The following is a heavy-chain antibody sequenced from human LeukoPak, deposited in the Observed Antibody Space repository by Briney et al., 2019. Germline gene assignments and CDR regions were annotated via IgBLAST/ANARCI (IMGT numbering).Heavy chain of an antibody. Sequence: SETLSLTCTVSGGSISSSSYYWGWIRQPPGKELEWIGSIYYSGSTYYNPSLKSRVTISVDTSKNQFSLKLSSVTAADTAVYYCARQVFPSMVTDYYGMDVWGQGTTVTVSS. D-gene: IGHD5-18*01. V-gene: IGHV4-39*01. CDR3: ARQVFPSMVTDYYGMDV. CDR2: IYYSGST. J-gene: IGHJ6*02. CDR1: GGSISSSSYY.